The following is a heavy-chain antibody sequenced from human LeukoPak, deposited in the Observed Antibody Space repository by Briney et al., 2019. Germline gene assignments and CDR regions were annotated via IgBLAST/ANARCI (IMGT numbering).Heavy chain of an antibody. V-gene: IGHV3-21*01. D-gene: IGHD3-22*01. CDR2: ISSSSSYI. J-gene: IGHJ3*02. Sequence: PGGSLRLSCAASGFTFSSYSMNWVRQAPGKGLEWVSSISSSSSYIYYADSVKGRFTISRDNAKNSLYLQMNSLRAEDTAVYYCAREEDYYDSRDDAFDIWGQGTMVTVSS. CDR3: AREEDYYDSRDDAFDI. CDR1: GFTFSSYS.